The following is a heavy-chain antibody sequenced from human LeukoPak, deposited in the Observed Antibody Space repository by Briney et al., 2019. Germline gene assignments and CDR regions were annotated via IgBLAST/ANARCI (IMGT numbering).Heavy chain of an antibody. J-gene: IGHJ4*02. D-gene: IGHD3-22*01. CDR2: IYYSGST. CDR3: ARADLYYDSSGYYPYYFDY. Sequence: SETLSLTCTVSGGSISSYYSSWIRQPPGKGLEWIGYIYYSGSTNYNPSLKSRVTISVDTSKNQFSLKLSSVTAADTAVYYCARADLYYDSSGYYPYYFDYWGQGTLVTVSS. CDR1: GGSISSYY. V-gene: IGHV4-59*01.